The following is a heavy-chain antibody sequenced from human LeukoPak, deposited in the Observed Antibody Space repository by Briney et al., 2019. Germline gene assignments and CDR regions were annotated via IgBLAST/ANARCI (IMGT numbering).Heavy chain of an antibody. CDR3: ARGRPTYHYMDV. CDR2: IYYSGNT. J-gene: IGHJ6*03. V-gene: IGHV4-39*07. D-gene: IGHD4-11*01. Sequence: SETLSLTCTVSGGSISSSSYYWGWIRQPPGKGLEWIGNIYYSGNTYYNPSLKSRVTISVDTSKNQFSLNLSSVTAADTAVYYCARGRPTYHYMDVWGKGTTVTVSS. CDR1: GGSISSSSYY.